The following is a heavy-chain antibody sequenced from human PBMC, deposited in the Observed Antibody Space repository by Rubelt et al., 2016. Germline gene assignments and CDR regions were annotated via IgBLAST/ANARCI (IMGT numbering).Heavy chain of an antibody. Sequence: QVQLQESGPGLVKPSQTLSLTCTVSGGSISSGGYYWSWIRQHPGKGLEWIGYIYYSGSTYYNPSLKSRFTISVDTSKNQFSLKLSSVTAADTAVYYCARERGKPYYYGSGSYYNYPIDYWGQGTLVTVSS. J-gene: IGHJ4*02. CDR3: ARERGKPYYYGSGSYYNYPIDY. V-gene: IGHV4-31*03. CDR1: GGSISSGGYY. CDR2: IYYSGST. D-gene: IGHD3-10*01.